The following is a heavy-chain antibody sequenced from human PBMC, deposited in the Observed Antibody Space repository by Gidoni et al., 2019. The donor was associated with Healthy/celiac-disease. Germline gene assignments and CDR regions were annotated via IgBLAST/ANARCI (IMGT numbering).Heavy chain of an antibody. CDR3: AKDGASSGSSINWFDP. CDR1: GFTFSSYA. D-gene: IGHD3-22*01. CDR2: ISGSGGST. V-gene: IGHV3-23*01. J-gene: IGHJ5*02. Sequence: EVQLLESGGGLVQPGGSLRLSCAASGFTFSSYAMSWVRQAPGKGLEWVSAISGSGGSTYYADSVKGRFTISRDNSKNTLYLQMNSLRAEDTAVYYCAKDGASSGSSINWFDPWGQGTLVTVSS.